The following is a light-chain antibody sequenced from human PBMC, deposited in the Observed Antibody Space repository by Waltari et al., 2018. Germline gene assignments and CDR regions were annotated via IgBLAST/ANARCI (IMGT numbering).Light chain of an antibody. Sequence: IQLTQSPSSLSASVGDRVTITCRASQGISSYLAWYQQKPGKAPKLLIYGASTLQSGVPSRFSGSGFGTDFTLTISSLQPEDFATYYCQQVNGYPQAFGQGTKLGI. J-gene: IGKJ2*01. CDR3: QQVNGYPQA. CDR1: QGISSY. V-gene: IGKV1-9*01. CDR2: GAS.